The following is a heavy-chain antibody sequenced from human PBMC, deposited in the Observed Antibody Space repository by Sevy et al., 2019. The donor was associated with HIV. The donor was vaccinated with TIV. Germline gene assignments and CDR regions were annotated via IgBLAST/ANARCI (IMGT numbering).Heavy chain of an antibody. V-gene: IGHV3-23*01. D-gene: IGHD6-19*01. CDR1: GFSFSNYD. CDR3: AKGPYSSGWYFPLDY. J-gene: IGHJ4*02. CDR2: MSGGSGGT. Sequence: GGSLRLSCAASGFSFSNYDMSWVRQAPGKGLEWVSAMSGGSGGTYYADSVKGRFTISRDNSKNTLYLQMNSLRAEDTAVYYCAKGPYSSGWYFPLDYWGQGTLVTVSS.